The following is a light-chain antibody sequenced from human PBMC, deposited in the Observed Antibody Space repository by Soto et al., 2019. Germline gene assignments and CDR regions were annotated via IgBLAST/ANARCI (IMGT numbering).Light chain of an antibody. V-gene: IGKV1-39*01. Sequence: DIQMTQSPSSVSSSVGDIFTITGRASQGISTNLAWYQQKPGKVPELLIYATSRLQSGVPSRFSGSRSGTDFTLTISSVQPEDFATYYCQHNYGTPAFGQGTRLEIK. CDR2: ATS. CDR1: QGISTN. CDR3: QHNYGTPA. J-gene: IGKJ5*01.